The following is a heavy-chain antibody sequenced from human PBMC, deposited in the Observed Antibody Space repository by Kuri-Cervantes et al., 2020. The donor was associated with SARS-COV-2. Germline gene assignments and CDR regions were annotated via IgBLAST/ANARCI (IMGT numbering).Heavy chain of an antibody. V-gene: IGHV3-21*01. CDR2: ISSGGTYT. CDR3: ARDKYYSSGSQLDY. Sequence: GGSLRLPCAVPGFRSSTYYMTWVRQAPGKGLEWVSSISSGGTYTHYADSVKGRFTISRDNAKNSLYLKLNSLRAKDTAVYYCARDKYYSSGSQLDYWGQGTLVTVSS. CDR1: GFRSSTYY. D-gene: IGHD3-10*01. J-gene: IGHJ4*02.